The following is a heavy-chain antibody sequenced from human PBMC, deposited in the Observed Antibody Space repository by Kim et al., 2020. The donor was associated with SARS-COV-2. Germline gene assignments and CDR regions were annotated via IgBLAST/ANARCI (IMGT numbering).Heavy chain of an antibody. D-gene: IGHD3-10*01. CDR2: IYYSGST. CDR1: GGSISSSSYY. Sequence: SETLSLTCTVSGGSISSSSYYWGWIRQPPGKGLEWIGSIYYSGSTYYNPSLKSRVTISVDTSKNQFSLKLSSVTAADTAVYYCARWTPLSYYWGQGTLVTVSS. CDR3: ARWTPLSYY. V-gene: IGHV4-39*01. J-gene: IGHJ4*02.